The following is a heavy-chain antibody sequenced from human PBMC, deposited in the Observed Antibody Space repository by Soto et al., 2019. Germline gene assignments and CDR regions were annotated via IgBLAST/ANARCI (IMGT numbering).Heavy chain of an antibody. D-gene: IGHD1-1*01. CDR1: GFTFSSYG. Sequence: QVQLVESGGGVVQPGRSLRLSCAASGFTFSSYGMHWVRQAPGKGLEWVAVIWYDGSNKYYADSVKGRFTISRDNSKNTLYLQMNSLRAEDTAVYYCARDKGTRYISYYYYYGMDVWGQGTTVTVSS. CDR2: IWYDGSNK. V-gene: IGHV3-33*01. J-gene: IGHJ6*02. CDR3: ARDKGTRYISYYYYYGMDV.